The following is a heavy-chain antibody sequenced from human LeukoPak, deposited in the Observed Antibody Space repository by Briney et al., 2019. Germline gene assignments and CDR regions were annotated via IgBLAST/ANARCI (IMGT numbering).Heavy chain of an antibody. CDR3: AREIGPRQLHLWGSAFDY. D-gene: IGHD5-18*01. V-gene: IGHV1-46*01. CDR2: INPSGTGT. CDR1: GYTITNNY. Sequence: ASVKVSCKASGYTITNNYMHWVRQAPGQGLEWMGVINPSGTGTSYAQKFQGRITMTRDTSASTVYMELSSLRSEDTAVFYCAREIGPRQLHLWGSAFDYWGQGTLVTVSS. J-gene: IGHJ4*02.